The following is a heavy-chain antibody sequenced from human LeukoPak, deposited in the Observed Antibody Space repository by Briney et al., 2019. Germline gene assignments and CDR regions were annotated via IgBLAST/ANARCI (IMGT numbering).Heavy chain of an antibody. CDR3: AKDRGIVVVPTLFDY. D-gene: IGHD2-2*01. Sequence: PGGSLRLSCAASGFTFSSYTMSWVRQAPGKGLEWVSGIRGSGGTTRHADSVKGRFTISRDNSKNTLYLQMNSLRAEDTAVYYCAKDRGIVVVPTLFDYWGQGTLVTVSS. J-gene: IGHJ4*02. CDR1: GFTFSSYT. V-gene: IGHV3-23*01. CDR2: IRGSGGTT.